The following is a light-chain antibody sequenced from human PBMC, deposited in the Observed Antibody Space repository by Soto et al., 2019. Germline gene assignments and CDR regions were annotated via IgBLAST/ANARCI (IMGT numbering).Light chain of an antibody. Sequence: EIILTHSPGTQSVSPGETVTLVCRASQGVSVYLAWYQQKSGQPPRLLIPAASDRATGVPARFGGCASGTKFCLTISSLKPEDFGTYYCQQYKDWHPLTFGGGTKVDIK. CDR3: QQYKDWHPLT. CDR1: QGVSVY. CDR2: AAS. V-gene: IGKV3-15*01. J-gene: IGKJ4*01.